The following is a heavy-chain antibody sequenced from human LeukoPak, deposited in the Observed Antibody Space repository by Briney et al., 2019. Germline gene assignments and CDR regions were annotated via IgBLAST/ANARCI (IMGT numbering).Heavy chain of an antibody. V-gene: IGHV3-15*01. J-gene: IGHJ4*02. CDR1: GLSISNDW. CDR3: TLIQGWGAGSYYRDF. Sequence: GGSLRLSCAASGLSISNDWMSWVRQAPGKGLDWVARIKSKNAGETTDYAAPVKGRFTISRDDSHNTLYLQMNSLTTEDTAVYYCTLIQGWGAGSYYRDFWGQGTLVTVSS. CDR2: IKSKNAGETT. D-gene: IGHD3-10*01.